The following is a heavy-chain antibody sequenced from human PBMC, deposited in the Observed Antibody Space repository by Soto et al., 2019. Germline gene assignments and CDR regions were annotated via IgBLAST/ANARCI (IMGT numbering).Heavy chain of an antibody. V-gene: IGHV1-69*02. J-gene: IGHJ4*02. CDR3: SSGRARDVDY. CDR1: GGSFSKYS. CDR2: IIPYLGVI. D-gene: IGHD1-26*01. Sequence: QVPLVQSGAEVKKPGSSVKVSCKASGGSFSKYSISWIRQAPGQGLEWMGRIIPYLGVITYAQKFKGRVKMSADEFTSTGHMELNSLGYEDTATYFCSSGRARDVDYWGQGSLINVS.